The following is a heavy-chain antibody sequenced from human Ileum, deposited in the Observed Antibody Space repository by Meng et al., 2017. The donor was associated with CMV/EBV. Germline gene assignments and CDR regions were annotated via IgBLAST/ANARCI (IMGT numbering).Heavy chain of an antibody. Sequence: QGQLQQWGAVLLKPSETLSLTCAVYGGSFRDYYWSWIRQPPGKGLEWIGEISHSGITNYNPSVKSRVTISIDTSKKQFSLKLSSVTAADTAVYYCARSRVYWYFDLWGRGTLVTVSS. J-gene: IGHJ2*01. CDR2: ISHSGIT. CDR1: GGSFRDYY. V-gene: IGHV4-34*01. CDR3: ARSRVYWYFDL.